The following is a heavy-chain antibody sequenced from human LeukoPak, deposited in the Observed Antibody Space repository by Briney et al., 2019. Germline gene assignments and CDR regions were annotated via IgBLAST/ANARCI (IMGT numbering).Heavy chain of an antibody. V-gene: IGHV1-46*01. Sequence: ASVKVSCKASGDTFTSYYINWVRQAPGQGLEWMGMINPSGGSTSYAQKFQGRVTMTRDMSTSTVYLELSSLKSDDTAMYYCARALDCSGGSCYSHDAFDIWGQGTMVTVSS. CDR2: INPSGGST. J-gene: IGHJ3*02. CDR1: GDTFTSYY. CDR3: ARALDCSGGSCYSHDAFDI. D-gene: IGHD2-15*01.